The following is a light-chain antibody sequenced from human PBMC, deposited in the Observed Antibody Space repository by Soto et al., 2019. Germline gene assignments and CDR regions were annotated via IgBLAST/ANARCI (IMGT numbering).Light chain of an antibody. V-gene: IGKV3-15*01. J-gene: IGKJ2*01. CDR2: DAS. Sequence: EIVMTQSPATLSVSPGERDTLSCRASQSVSSNLAWYQQKPGQAPRLLIFDASTRATGIPVRFSASGSGTEFTLTISSLQSEDFAVYYCQHYNNWPRTFGQGTKLEIK. CDR1: QSVSSN. CDR3: QHYNNWPRT.